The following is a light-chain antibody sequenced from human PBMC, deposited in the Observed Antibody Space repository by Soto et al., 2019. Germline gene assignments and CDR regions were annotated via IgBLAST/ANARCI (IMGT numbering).Light chain of an antibody. Sequence: EIVLTHSPATLSVSPVEIATLSFRASQSVRSNLALYQQKPGQAPRLLIYGASSRATGVPDRYSASGSGTDFTLTISRLEPEDFAVFFCQKYGTSEIIFGQGTRLEIK. CDR1: QSVRSN. V-gene: IGKV3-20*01. CDR2: GAS. J-gene: IGKJ5*01. CDR3: QKYGTSEII.